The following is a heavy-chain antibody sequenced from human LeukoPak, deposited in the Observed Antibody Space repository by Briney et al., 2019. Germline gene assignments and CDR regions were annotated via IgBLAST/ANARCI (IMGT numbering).Heavy chain of an antibody. Sequence: PGGSLRLSCAASGFTFSSYSVNWVRQAPGKGLEWVSSISTSSSYINYADSVKGRFTISRDNAKKSLYLQMNSLRAEDTAVYYCARVYQGVSLFDGIDYWGQGTLVTVSS. CDR2: ISTSSSYI. CDR3: ARVYQGVSLFDGIDY. J-gene: IGHJ4*02. CDR1: GFTFSSYS. D-gene: IGHD3-10*01. V-gene: IGHV3-21*01.